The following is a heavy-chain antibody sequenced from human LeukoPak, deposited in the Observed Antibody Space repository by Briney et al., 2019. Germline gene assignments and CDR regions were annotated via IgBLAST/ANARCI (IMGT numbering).Heavy chain of an antibody. J-gene: IGHJ4*02. V-gene: IGHV3-23*01. CDR2: ISGSGGST. D-gene: IGHD6-13*01. CDR3: AKHSSGWYYFDY. Sequence: GGSLRLSCAASGFTFSSYAMSWVRQAPGKGLEWVSAISGSGGSTYYAASVKGRFTISRDNSKNTLYLQMNSLRAEDTAVYYCAKHSSGWYYFDYWGQGTLVTVSS. CDR1: GFTFSSYA.